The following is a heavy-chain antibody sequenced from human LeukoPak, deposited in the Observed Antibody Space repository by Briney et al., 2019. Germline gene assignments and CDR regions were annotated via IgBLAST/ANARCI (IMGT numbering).Heavy chain of an antibody. Sequence: SETLSLTCAVYGGSFSGYYWSWIRQPPGKGLEWIGEINHSGSTNYNPSLKSRVTISVDTSKNQFSLKLSSVTAADTAVYYCARGLAAAGTFYYYYCMDVWGKGTTVTVSS. CDR2: INHSGST. CDR1: GGSFSGYY. J-gene: IGHJ6*03. D-gene: IGHD6-13*01. CDR3: ARGLAAAGTFYYYYCMDV. V-gene: IGHV4-34*01.